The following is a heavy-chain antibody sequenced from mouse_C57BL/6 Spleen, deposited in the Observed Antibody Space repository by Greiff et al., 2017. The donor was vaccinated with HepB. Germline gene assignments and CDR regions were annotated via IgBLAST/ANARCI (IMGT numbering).Heavy chain of an antibody. CDR2: IDPEDGET. D-gene: IGHD1-1*01. J-gene: IGHJ1*03. CDR3: ARFTTVQHGYFDV. CDR1: GFNIKDYY. Sequence: EVKVEESGAELVKPGASVKLSCTASGFNIKDYYMHWVKQRTEQGLEWIGRIDPEDGETKYAPKFQGKATITADPSSNTAYLQLSSLTSEDTAVYYCARFTTVQHGYFDVWGTGTTVTVSS. V-gene: IGHV14-2*01.